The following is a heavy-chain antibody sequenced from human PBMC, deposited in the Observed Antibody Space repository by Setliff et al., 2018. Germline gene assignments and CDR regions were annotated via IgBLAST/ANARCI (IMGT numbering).Heavy chain of an antibody. CDR3: ARDGGYCSGGSCYYYGMDV. J-gene: IGHJ6*02. D-gene: IGHD2-15*01. V-gene: IGHV3-21*01. CDR2: ITTGSSYI. Sequence: GGSLSLSCAASGFTFSSYSMNWVRQAPGKGLEWVSSITTGSSYIYYADSVKGRFTISRDNAKNSLWLQMNSLRAEDTAVYYCARDGGYCSGGSCYYYGMDVWGQGTTVTVS. CDR1: GFTFSSYS.